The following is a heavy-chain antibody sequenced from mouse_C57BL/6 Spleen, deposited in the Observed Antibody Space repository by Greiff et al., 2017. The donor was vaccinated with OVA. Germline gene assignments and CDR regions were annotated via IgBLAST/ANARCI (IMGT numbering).Heavy chain of an antibody. D-gene: IGHD1-1*01. Sequence: VQLKESGPGLVAPSQSLSITCTVSGFSLTSYGVHWVRQPPGKGLEWLVVIWSDGSTTYNSALKSRLSISKDNSKSQVFLKMNSLQTDDTAMYYCARHEDYYYGSSYYAMDYWGQGTSVTVSS. CDR3: ARHEDYYYGSSYYAMDY. V-gene: IGHV2-6-1*01. CDR1: GFSLTSYG. J-gene: IGHJ4*01. CDR2: IWSDGST.